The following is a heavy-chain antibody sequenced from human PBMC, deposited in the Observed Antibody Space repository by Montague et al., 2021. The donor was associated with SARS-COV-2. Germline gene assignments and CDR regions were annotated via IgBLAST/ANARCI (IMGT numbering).Heavy chain of an antibody. Sequence: PALVKPTQTLTLTCTFSGFSLSTSGVGVGWIRQPPGKALEWLVLIYWDDDKRYSPSLKGRLTITKDTSKNQVVLTVTNMDPVDTAAYYCAHRRLHTGSFDYWGQGALVTVSS. V-gene: IGHV2-5*02. CDR2: IYWDDDK. CDR3: AHRRLHTGSFDY. J-gene: IGHJ4*02. D-gene: IGHD1-26*01. CDR1: GFSLSTSGVG.